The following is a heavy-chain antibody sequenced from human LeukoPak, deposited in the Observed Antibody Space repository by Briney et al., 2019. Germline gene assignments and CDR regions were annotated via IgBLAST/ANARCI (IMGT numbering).Heavy chain of an antibody. CDR1: GGSISSYY. CDR2: IYASGST. CDR3: ARTFSMDYYYGMDV. J-gene: IGHJ6*02. D-gene: IGHD2-8*01. V-gene: IGHV4-4*07. Sequence: SETLSLTCTVSGGSISSYYWSWIRQPAGKGLEWIGRIYASGSTNYNPSLKSRVTISVDTSKNQFSLKLSSVTAADTAVYYCARTFSMDYYYGMDVWGQGTTVTVSS.